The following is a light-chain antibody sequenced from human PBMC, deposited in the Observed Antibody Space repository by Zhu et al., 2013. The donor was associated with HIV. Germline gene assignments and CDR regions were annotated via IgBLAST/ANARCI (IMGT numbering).Light chain of an antibody. CDR3: QQYHSYGVT. V-gene: IGKV1-5*03. J-gene: IGKJ4*01. Sequence: DIQMTQSPSTLSASVGDRITITCRASQNIRGWLAWYQQKPGQAPKLLVYRASSLETGVPSRFSGSGFGTEFNLTISSLQPDDFATYYCQQYHSYGVTFGGGTKVDIK. CDR2: RAS. CDR1: QNIRGW.